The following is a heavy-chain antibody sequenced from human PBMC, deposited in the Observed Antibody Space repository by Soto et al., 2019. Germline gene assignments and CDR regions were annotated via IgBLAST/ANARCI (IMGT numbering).Heavy chain of an antibody. D-gene: IGHD2-2*03. V-gene: IGHV5-51*01. J-gene: IGHJ3*02. CDR1: GSSFISYW. CDR3: ARIIGYCRNNDCSWTFDI. CDR2: FYPGDSTS. Sequence: GESLKISCKTSGSSFISYWVAWVRQKPGKGLEWMGTFYPGDSTSTYSPSLQGQVTISVDKSISTAYLHLSSLKASDNAMYYCARIIGYCRNNDCSWTFDIWGQGTTVTVSS.